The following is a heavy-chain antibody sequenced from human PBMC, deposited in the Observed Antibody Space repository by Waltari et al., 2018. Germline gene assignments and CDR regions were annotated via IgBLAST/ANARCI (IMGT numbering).Heavy chain of an antibody. V-gene: IGHV4-38-2*01. CDR3: EGAAAVAIDY. CDR1: GYSISSGYY. CDR2: IYHSGST. Sequence: QVQLQESGPGLVKPSETLSLTCAVSGYSISSGYYWGWIRQPPGKGLEWIGSIYHSGSTYYNPSLKSRVTISVDTSKNQFSLKLSSVTAADTAGYYCEGAAAVAIDYWGQGTLVTVSS. D-gene: IGHD6-13*01. J-gene: IGHJ4*02.